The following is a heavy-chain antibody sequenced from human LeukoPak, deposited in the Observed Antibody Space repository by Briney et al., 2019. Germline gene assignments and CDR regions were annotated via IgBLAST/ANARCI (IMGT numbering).Heavy chain of an antibody. D-gene: IGHD3/OR15-3a*01. CDR1: GYTFTSYG. CDR3: VRRGLVAGIYDLVYGFDL. V-gene: IGHV1-18*01. CDR2: ISGYNGNT. J-gene: IGHJ3*01. Sequence: ASVKVSRKASGYTFTSYGITWVRQAPGQGLEWMGWISGYNGNTNYAQKLQGRLTMTTDTSTSTAYMELSSLTSEDTAVYYCVRRGLVAGIYDLVYGFDLWGQGTMVTVSS.